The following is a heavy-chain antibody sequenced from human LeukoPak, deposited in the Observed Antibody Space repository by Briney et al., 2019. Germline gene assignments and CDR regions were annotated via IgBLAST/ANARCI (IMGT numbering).Heavy chain of an antibody. CDR1: GGPFSGYY. J-gene: IGHJ4*02. CDR3: AITIAAYDY. CDR2: INHSGST. V-gene: IGHV4-34*01. D-gene: IGHD6-6*01. Sequence: PSETLSLTCAVYGGPFSGYYWSWIRQPPGKGLEWIGEINHSGSTNYNPSLKSRVTISVDTSKNQFSLKLSSVTAADTAVYYCAITIAAYDYWGQGTLVTVSS.